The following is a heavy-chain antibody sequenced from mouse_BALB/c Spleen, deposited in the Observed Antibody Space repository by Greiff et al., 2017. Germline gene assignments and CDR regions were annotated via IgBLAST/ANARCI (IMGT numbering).Heavy chain of an antibody. CDR1: GYTFTDYN. CDR2: INPNNGGT. Sequence: EVQLVESGPELVKPGASVKIPCKASGYTFTDYNMDWVKQSHGKSLEWIGDINPNNGGTIYNQKFKGKATLTVDKSSSTAYMELRSLTSEDTAVYYCATGAGYDRSDAMDYWGQGTSVTVSS. J-gene: IGHJ4*01. V-gene: IGHV1-18*01. D-gene: IGHD2-2*01. CDR3: ATGAGYDRSDAMDY.